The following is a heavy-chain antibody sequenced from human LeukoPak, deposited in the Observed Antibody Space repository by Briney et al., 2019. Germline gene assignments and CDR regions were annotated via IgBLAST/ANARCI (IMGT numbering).Heavy chain of an antibody. CDR1: GGSFSGYY. J-gene: IGHJ4*02. Sequence: PSETLSLTCAVYGGSFSGYYWSWIRQPPGKGLEWIGEINHSGSTNYNPSLKSRGTISVDTSKNQFSLKLSSVTAADTAVYYCARRHPQAYYDYGWGSYRGYFDYWGQGTLVTVSS. CDR3: ARRHPQAYYDYGWGSYRGYFDY. D-gene: IGHD3-16*02. V-gene: IGHV4-34*01. CDR2: INHSGST.